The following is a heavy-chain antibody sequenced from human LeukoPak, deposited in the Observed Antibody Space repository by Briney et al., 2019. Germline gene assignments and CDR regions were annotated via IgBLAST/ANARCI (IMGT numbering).Heavy chain of an antibody. CDR1: GFTFSSYA. CDR3: ARDPYSYGTGTLDY. J-gene: IGHJ4*02. D-gene: IGHD5-18*01. CDR2: ISYDGSNK. V-gene: IGHV3-30-3*01. Sequence: PGGSLRLSCAASGFTFSSYAMHWVRQAPGKGLEWVAVISYDGSNKYYADSVKGRFTISRDNSKNTLYLQMNSLRAEDTAVYYCARDPYSYGTGTLDYWGQGTLVTVSS.